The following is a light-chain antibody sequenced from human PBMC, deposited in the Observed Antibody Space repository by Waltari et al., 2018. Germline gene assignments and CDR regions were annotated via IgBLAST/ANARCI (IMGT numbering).Light chain of an antibody. V-gene: IGKV1-39*01. CDR1: QSISSY. CDR2: AAS. CDR3: QQSYSTPWT. J-gene: IGKJ1*01. Sequence: DIQMTQSPSSLSASVGDRGTITCLSSQSISSYLNWYQQKPGKAPKLLIYAASSLQSGVPSRFSGSGSGTDFTLTISSLQPEDFATYYCQQSYSTPWTFGQGTKVEIK.